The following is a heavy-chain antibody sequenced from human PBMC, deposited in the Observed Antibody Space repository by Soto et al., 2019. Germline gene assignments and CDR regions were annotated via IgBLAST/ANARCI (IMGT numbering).Heavy chain of an antibody. D-gene: IGHD3-10*01. CDR2: IFYSGST. J-gene: IGHJ4*02. Sequence: QVELQESGPGRVKPSQTLSLTCTVSGESITTGGYWSWVRLLPGKGLEWIGYIFYSGSTYYNPSPSLTGRLSMSVDTSKNQFSLILISVTAADTAVYFCATTTGSGRLDFWGQGTLVTVSS. CDR1: GESITTGGY. V-gene: IGHV4-31*03. CDR3: ATTTGSGRLDF.